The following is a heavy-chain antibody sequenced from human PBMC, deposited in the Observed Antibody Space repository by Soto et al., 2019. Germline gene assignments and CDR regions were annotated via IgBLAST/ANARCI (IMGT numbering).Heavy chain of an antibody. J-gene: IGHJ4*02. CDR1: GFTFSSYG. V-gene: IGHV3-30*18. D-gene: IGHD2-8*01. CDR3: AKDILLMVSAGNFDY. Sequence: ESGGGVVPPGRSLRLSCAASGFTFSSYGMHWVRQAPGKGLEWVAVISYDGINEDYADSVKGRFTISRDNSKNTLYLQMNSLRDKDTAVYYCAKDILLMVSAGNFDYWGQGTLVTVSS. CDR2: ISYDGINE.